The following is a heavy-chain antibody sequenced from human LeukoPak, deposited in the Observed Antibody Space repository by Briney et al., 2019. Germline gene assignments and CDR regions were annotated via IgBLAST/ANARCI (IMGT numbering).Heavy chain of an antibody. CDR1: GGSFSGYY. Sequence: SETLSLTCAVYGGSFSGYYWSWIRQPPGKGLEWIGEINHSGSTNYNPSLKSRVTISVDTSKNQFSLKLSSVTAADTAVYYYARGYGSGSYDYWGQGTLVTVSS. V-gene: IGHV4-34*01. CDR3: ARGYGSGSYDY. D-gene: IGHD3-10*01. CDR2: INHSGST. J-gene: IGHJ4*02.